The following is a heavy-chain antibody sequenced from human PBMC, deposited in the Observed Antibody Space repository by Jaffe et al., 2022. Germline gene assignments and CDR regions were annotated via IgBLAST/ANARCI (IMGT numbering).Heavy chain of an antibody. J-gene: IGHJ4*02. CDR2: ISSSGSTI. CDR1: GFTFSSYE. CDR3: ARVLKWEPPDY. V-gene: IGHV3-48*03. D-gene: IGHD1-26*01. Sequence: EVQLVESGGGLVQPGGSLRLSCAASGFTFSSYEMNWVRQAPGKGLEWVSYISSSGSTIYYADSVKGRFTISRDNAKNSLYLQMNSLRAEDTAVYYCARVLKWEPPDYWGQGTLVTVSS.